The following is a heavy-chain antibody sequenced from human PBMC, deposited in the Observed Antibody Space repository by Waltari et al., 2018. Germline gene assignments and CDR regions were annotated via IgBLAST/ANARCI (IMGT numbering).Heavy chain of an antibody. D-gene: IGHD3-16*01. CDR2: VKYDGTET. Sequence: EVQLVESWGGLVQPGGSLRLSCIASGFPLSGYWMHWVRQAPGKGLVWVSRVKYDGTETTYADSVKGRFTSSRDNARNTLYLQMNSLRAEDTAVYYCARSDYTDFWGLGTLVTVSS. CDR3: ARSDYTDF. J-gene: IGHJ4*02. V-gene: IGHV3-74*01. CDR1: GFPLSGYW.